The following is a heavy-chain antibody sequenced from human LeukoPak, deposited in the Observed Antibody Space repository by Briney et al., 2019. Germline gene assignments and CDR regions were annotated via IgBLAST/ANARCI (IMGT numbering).Heavy chain of an antibody. CDR2: IYSSGST. V-gene: IGHV4-61*02. CDR1: GRSMSSGSYF. D-gene: IGHD6-13*01. Sequence: SETLSLTCTVWGRSMSSGSYFGMWIRQPAGKGLEGMGRIYSSGSTNYPPPHKTRLTISVDTSKNQFSLRLTSVTAADTAVYYCTRGVYYQYWDQGALVTVSA. J-gene: IGHJ1*01. CDR3: TRGVYYQY.